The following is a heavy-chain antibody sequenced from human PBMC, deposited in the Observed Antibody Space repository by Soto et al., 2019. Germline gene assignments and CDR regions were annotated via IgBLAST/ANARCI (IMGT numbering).Heavy chain of an antibody. CDR2: IYYSGST. D-gene: IGHD3-16*01. CDR1: GGSISGHY. Sequence: QVQLQESGPGLVKPSETLSLNCSVSGGSISGHYWSWVRQTPGKGREWIGYIYYSGSTNYNPSLKSRVTISVDTSKNHFSLRLTSVTAADTAVYYCARGPYYDLIWNYYYMDVWGKGTTVTVSS. J-gene: IGHJ6*03. CDR3: ARGPYYDLIWNYYYMDV. V-gene: IGHV4-59*08.